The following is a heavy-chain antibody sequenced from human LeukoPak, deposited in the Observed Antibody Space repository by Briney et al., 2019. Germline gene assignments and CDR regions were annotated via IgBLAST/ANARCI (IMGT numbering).Heavy chain of an antibody. CDR2: ISWNSGDI. Sequence: GGSLRLSCAASGFSFGGYALHWVRQAPGKGLEWVTSISWNSGDIVHADSVKGRFTISRDNAKNSLYLQMDSLRTEDTALYYCVKSGGYATAIRYFDLWGRGTLVTVSS. CDR3: VKSGGYATAIRYFDL. D-gene: IGHD2-21*02. CDR1: GFSFGGYA. J-gene: IGHJ2*01. V-gene: IGHV3-9*01.